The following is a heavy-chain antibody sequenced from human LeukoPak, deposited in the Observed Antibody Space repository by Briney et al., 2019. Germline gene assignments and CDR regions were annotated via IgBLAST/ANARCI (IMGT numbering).Heavy chain of an antibody. CDR1: GFTFSSYA. J-gene: IGHJ4*02. CDR2: ISGSGGST. Sequence: LPGGSLRLSCAASGFTFSSYAMSWVRQAPGKGLEWVSAISGSGGSTYYADSVQGRFTISRDNSKSTLCLQMNSLRAEDTAVYYCANTKRIAVAGTFDYWGQGTLVTVSS. CDR3: ANTKRIAVAGTFDY. D-gene: IGHD6-19*01. V-gene: IGHV3-23*01.